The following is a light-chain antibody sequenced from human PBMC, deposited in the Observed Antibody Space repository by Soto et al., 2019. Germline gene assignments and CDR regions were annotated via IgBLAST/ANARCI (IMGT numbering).Light chain of an antibody. J-gene: IGLJ3*02. Sequence: SYELTQPPSVSVAPGQTARVTCGGNNIGRKSVHWYQQKPGQAPVLVVYEDSDRPSGIPERFSGSNSGNTATMTISRVEAGDEADYYCQVWDSSSDHPGFGGGTKLTVL. V-gene: IGLV3-21*02. CDR3: QVWDSSSDHPG. CDR1: NIGRKS. CDR2: EDS.